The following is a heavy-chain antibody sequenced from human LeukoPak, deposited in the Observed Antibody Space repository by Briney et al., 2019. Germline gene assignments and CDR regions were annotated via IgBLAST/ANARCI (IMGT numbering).Heavy chain of an antibody. CDR2: INPNSGGT. Sequence: GASVKVSCKASGYTFTSYAMNWVRQAPGQGLEWMGWINPNSGGTNYAQKFQGRVTMTRDTSISTAYMELSRLRSDDTAVYYCARDVPRYNWNSGWFDPWGQGTLVTVSS. CDR3: ARDVPRYNWNSGWFDP. D-gene: IGHD1-7*01. V-gene: IGHV1-2*02. J-gene: IGHJ5*02. CDR1: GYTFTSYA.